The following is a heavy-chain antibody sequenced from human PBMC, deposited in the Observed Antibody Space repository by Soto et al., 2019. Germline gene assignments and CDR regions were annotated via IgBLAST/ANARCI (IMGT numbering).Heavy chain of an antibody. D-gene: IGHD3-22*01. CDR1: GFSLSNARMG. Sequence: QDTLKESGPVLVKPTETLTLTCTVSGFSLSNARMGVSWIRQPPGKALEWLAHIFSNDEKSYSTSLKSRLTISKDTSKSQVVLTMTNMDPVDTATYYCARIGDSSGYDYFDYWGQGTLVTVSS. CDR2: IFSNDEK. CDR3: ARIGDSSGYDYFDY. J-gene: IGHJ4*02. V-gene: IGHV2-26*01.